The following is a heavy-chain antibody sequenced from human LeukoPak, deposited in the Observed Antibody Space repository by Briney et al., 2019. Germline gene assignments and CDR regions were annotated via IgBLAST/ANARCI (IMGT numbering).Heavy chain of an antibody. CDR2: ISYDGSNK. V-gene: IGHV3-30-3*01. Sequence: PGRSLGLSCAASGFTFSSYALHWVRQAPGKGLEWVAVISYDGSNKYYADSVKGRFTISRDNSRNTLYLQMNSLRAEDTAVYYCARESIAAADVFDYWGQGTLVTVSS. CDR1: GFTFSSYA. CDR3: ARESIAAADVFDY. D-gene: IGHD6-13*01. J-gene: IGHJ4*02.